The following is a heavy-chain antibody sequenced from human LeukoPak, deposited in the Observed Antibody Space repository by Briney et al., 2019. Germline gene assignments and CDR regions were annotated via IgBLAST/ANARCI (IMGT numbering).Heavy chain of an antibody. J-gene: IGHJ4*02. Sequence: PGGSLRLSCVASGFTVSDNYMSWVRQAPGKGLEWVSVVYSGSHTNYADSVKGRFTVSRDSSKNMLYLQMNSLRAEDTAVYYCARDGSKVVTTGVNFFDFWGQGVLVTVSS. CDR3: ARDGSKVVTTGVNFFDF. CDR1: GFTVSDNY. D-gene: IGHD4-23*01. V-gene: IGHV3-53*01. CDR2: VYSGSHT.